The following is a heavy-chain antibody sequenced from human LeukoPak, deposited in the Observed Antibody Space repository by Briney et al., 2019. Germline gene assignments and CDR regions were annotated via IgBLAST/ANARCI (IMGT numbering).Heavy chain of an antibody. D-gene: IGHD3-16*01. Sequence: GGSLRLSCAASGFTVSSNYMSWVRQAPGKGLEWVSATSGSGRNTYYADAVRGRFTMSRDNSRNTLYLQMSNLRPEDTAVYHCAKDWVSMDVWGKGTTVTVSS. CDR1: GFTVSSNY. V-gene: IGHV3-23*01. J-gene: IGHJ6*03. CDR2: TSGSGRNT. CDR3: AKDWVSMDV.